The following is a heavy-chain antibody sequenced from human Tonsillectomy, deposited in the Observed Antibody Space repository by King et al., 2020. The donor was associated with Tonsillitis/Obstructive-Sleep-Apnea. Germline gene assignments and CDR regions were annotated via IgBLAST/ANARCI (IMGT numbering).Heavy chain of an antibody. CDR2: ISGSGGST. CDR3: AKARSYSSLSWYFDN. D-gene: IGHD6-13*01. CDR1: GFPFSSYA. Sequence: DVQLVESGGGLVQPGGSLRLSCAASGFPFSSYAMSWVRQAPGKGLEWVSAISGSGGSTYYADSLKGRFTISRDNSKNTLYLQMNSLRAEDTAVYYCAKARSYSSLSWYFDNWGQGTLVTVSS. J-gene: IGHJ4*02. V-gene: IGHV3-23*04.